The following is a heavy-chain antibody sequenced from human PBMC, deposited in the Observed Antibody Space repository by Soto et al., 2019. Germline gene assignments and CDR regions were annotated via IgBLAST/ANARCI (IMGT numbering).Heavy chain of an antibody. Sequence: QVQLVQSGAEVKKPGASVKVSCKASGYTFTNYYMHWVRQAPGQGLEWMGIINPSGGSTDYAQKFQGRVTMTRDMSTSTVYMELSSLRSEDTAVYYCARGLYDNNGRWLDPWGQGTLVTVSS. CDR3: ARGLYDNNGRWLDP. CDR2: INPSGGST. CDR1: GYTFTNYY. D-gene: IGHD3-22*01. V-gene: IGHV1-46*01. J-gene: IGHJ5*02.